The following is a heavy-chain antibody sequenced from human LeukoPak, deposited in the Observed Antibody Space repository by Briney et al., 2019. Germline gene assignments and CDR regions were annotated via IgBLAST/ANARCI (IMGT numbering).Heavy chain of an antibody. CDR1: GFTFSSYS. Sequence: GGSLRLSCAASGFTFSSYSMNWVRQAPGKGLEWVSSISSSSSYIYYADSVKGRLTISRDNAKNSLYLQMNSLRAEDTAVYYCAREVRTGYFLYGMDVWGQGTTVTVSS. J-gene: IGHJ6*02. V-gene: IGHV3-21*01. CDR2: ISSSSSYI. D-gene: IGHD3/OR15-3a*01. CDR3: AREVRTGYFLYGMDV.